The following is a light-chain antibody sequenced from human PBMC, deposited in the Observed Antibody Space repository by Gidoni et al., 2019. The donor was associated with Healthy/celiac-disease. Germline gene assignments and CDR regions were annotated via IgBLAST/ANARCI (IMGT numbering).Light chain of an antibody. CDR2: RNN. J-gene: IGLJ2*01. CDR1: RSNIGSNS. V-gene: IGLV1-47*01. CDR3: AAWDDSLSGVV. Sequence: QSVLTQPPSASGTPGQRVTISCSGSRSNIGSNSVYCYQQLPGTAPKLLIYRNNPRPSGVPDRFSGYKSGTSASLAISGLRSEDEADYYCAAWDDSLSGVVFGGGTKLTVL.